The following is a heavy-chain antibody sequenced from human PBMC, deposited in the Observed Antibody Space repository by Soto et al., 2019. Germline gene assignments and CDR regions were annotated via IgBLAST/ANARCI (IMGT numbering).Heavy chain of an antibody. CDR3: ARESGGATATLDYYYFYMDV. CDR1: GDSFSAYY. J-gene: IGHJ6*03. V-gene: IGHV1-2*02. D-gene: IGHD5-12*01. CDR2: INPNGGAT. Sequence: QVQLVQSGAEVKKPGASVKDSCKTSGDSFSAYYLHWVRQDPGQGFEWLGWINPNGGATKYAQKFRGRVAMTRDTSIRTAYLELTSLRSDDTAIYYCARESGGATATLDYYYFYMDVWGKGTTVTVSS.